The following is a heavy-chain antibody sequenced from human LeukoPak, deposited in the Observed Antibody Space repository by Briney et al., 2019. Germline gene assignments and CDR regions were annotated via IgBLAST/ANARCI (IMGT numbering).Heavy chain of an antibody. CDR2: ISSSSSYI. V-gene: IGHV3-21*01. CDR3: AREWQLYYYMDV. CDR1: GFTFSSYS. D-gene: IGHD6-13*01. Sequence: GGSLRLSCAASGFTFSSYSMNWVRQAPGKGLEWVSSISSSSSYIYYADSVKGRFTISRDNAKNSLYLQMNSLRAEDTAVYYCAREWQLYYYMDVWGKGTTVTVSS. J-gene: IGHJ6*03.